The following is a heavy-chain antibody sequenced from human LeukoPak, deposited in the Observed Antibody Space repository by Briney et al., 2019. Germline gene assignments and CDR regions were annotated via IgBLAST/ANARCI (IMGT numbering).Heavy chain of an antibody. CDR2: VFFDGTIQ. CDR1: GFTFSNYA. V-gene: IGHV3-30*04. CDR3: ARAGDAFDI. J-gene: IGHJ3*02. Sequence: GGSLRLSCAASGFTFSNYAMHWVRQAPGKGLEWVAVVFFDGTIQYYADAVKGRFTISRDNSKNTLYLQMNSLRAEDTAVYYCARAGDAFDIWGQGTMVTVSS.